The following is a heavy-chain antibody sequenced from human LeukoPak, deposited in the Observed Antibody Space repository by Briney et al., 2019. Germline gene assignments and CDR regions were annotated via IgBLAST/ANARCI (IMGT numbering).Heavy chain of an antibody. CDR1: GFTFSTYT. CDR2: IAYDGSYT. V-gene: IGHV3-30*04. Sequence: GGSLRLSCAASGFTFSTYTMHWVRQAPGKGLEWVAVIAYDGSYTYYAESVRGRFTFSRDNSKNTLYLQMNSLKPEDTAVYYCARGYRPYNSACLFASWGQGTLVTVSS. CDR3: ARGYRPYNSACLFAS. J-gene: IGHJ4*02. D-gene: IGHD6-25*01.